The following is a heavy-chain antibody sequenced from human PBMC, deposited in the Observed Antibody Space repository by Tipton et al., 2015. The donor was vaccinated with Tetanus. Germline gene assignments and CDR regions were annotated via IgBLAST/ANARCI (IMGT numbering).Heavy chain of an antibody. V-gene: IGHV4-59*04. D-gene: IGHD2-2*01. CDR1: GGSISGFY. Sequence: TLSLTCSVSGGSISGFYWSWIRQPPGKGLEWIGSVFDSGTSYYNPSLKSRVTISVDTSKNHFSLRLSSVTAAETAVYYCAEGRRFCSSNSCHEYYFDSWGRGTLVTVSS. CDR3: AEGRRFCSSNSCHEYYFDS. J-gene: IGHJ4*02. CDR2: VFDSGTS.